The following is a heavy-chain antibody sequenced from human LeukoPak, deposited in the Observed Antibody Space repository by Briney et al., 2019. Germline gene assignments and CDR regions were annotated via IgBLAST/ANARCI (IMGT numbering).Heavy chain of an antibody. CDR3: ARDRPVGASEYYYYGMDV. Sequence: ASVKVSCKASGGTFSSYGISWVRQAPGQGLEWMGWISAYNGNTKYAQKLQGRVTMTTDTSTSTAYMELRSLRSDDTAVYYCARDRPVGASEYYYYGMDVWGQGTTVTVSS. CDR1: GGTFSSYG. V-gene: IGHV1-18*01. CDR2: ISAYNGNT. D-gene: IGHD1-26*01. J-gene: IGHJ6*02.